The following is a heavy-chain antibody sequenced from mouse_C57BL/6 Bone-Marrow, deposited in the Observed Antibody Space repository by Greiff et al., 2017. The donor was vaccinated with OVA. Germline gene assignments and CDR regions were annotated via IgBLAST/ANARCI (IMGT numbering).Heavy chain of an antibody. CDR3: ARCAPEGFAY. CDR2: INPSTGGT. Sequence: EVQLQQSGPELVKPGASVKISCKASGYSFTGYYMNWVKQSPETSLEWIGEINPSTGGTTYNQKFKAKATLTVDKSSSTAYMQLKSLTSEDSAVYDCARCAPEGFAYWGQGTLVTVSA. V-gene: IGHV1-42*01. CDR1: GYSFTGYY. J-gene: IGHJ3*01.